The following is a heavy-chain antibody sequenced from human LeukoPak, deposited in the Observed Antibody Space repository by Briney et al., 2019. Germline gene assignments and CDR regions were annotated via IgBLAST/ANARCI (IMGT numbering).Heavy chain of an antibody. Sequence: SETLSLTCTVSSGPISDYYWSWIRQPPGKGLEGIGYIYYSGSTNYNPSLKSRVTILVDMSKNQFSLKMSSVTAADTAAYYCARELKVGNTGYYFDYWGQGTLVTVSS. V-gene: IGHV4-59*01. CDR3: ARELKVGNTGYYFDY. D-gene: IGHD2/OR15-2a*01. J-gene: IGHJ4*02. CDR1: SGPISDYY. CDR2: IYYSGST.